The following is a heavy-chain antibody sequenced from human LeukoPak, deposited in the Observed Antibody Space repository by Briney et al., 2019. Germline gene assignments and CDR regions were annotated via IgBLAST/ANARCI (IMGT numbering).Heavy chain of an antibody. V-gene: IGHV3-48*03. Sequence: GGSLRLSCAASGFTFSTYEMNWVRQAPGEGLEWVSYISSSGSTIYYADSVKGRFTISRDNAKNSLYLQMNSLRAEDTAVYYCAGADFGYSYGRPDYWGQGTLVTVSS. D-gene: IGHD5-18*01. CDR2: ISSSGSTI. CDR3: AGADFGYSYGRPDY. CDR1: GFTFSTYE. J-gene: IGHJ4*02.